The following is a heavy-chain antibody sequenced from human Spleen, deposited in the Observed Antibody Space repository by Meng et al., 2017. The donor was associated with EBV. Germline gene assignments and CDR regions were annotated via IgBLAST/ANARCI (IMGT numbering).Heavy chain of an antibody. D-gene: IGHD2-8*02. CDR1: GFTFSSYS. J-gene: IGHJ4*02. CDR3: ARHYCTGGVCHYYFDS. Sequence: EVQLVESGGGLVKPGGSLRLSCAASGFTFSSYSMNWVRQAPVKGLEWVSSISSSSNYIYYADSVKGRFTISRDNAKNSLYLQMNSLRAEDTAVYYCARHYCTGGVCHYYFDSWGQGTLVTVSS. CDR2: ISSSSNYI. V-gene: IGHV3-21*01.